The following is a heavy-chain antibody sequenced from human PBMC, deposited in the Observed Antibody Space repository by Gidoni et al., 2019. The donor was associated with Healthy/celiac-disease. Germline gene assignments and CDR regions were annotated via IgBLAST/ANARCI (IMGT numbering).Heavy chain of an antibody. CDR3: ARVYSSGWYRQD. V-gene: IGHV1-69*01. Sequence: PGQGLEWMGGIIPIFGTANYAQKFQGRVTITADESTSTAYMELSSLRSEDTAVYYCARVYSSGWYRQDWGQGTLVTVSS. J-gene: IGHJ4*02. CDR2: IIPIFGTA. D-gene: IGHD6-19*01.